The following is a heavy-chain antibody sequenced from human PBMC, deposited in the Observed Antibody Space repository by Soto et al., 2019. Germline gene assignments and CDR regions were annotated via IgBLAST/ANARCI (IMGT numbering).Heavy chain of an antibody. J-gene: IGHJ5*01. V-gene: IGHV3-7*01. D-gene: IGHD3-10*01. CDR3: ARDPVRGDDYNFDS. CDR1: GFMFSTYW. Sequence: GGSLRLSCAASGFMFSTYWMTWVRQAPGKGLEWVANIRPDGSVKNYADSVKGRFTVSRDNAHNSLSLQMDSLRDDDTGVYYCARDPVRGDDYNFDSWGQGTLVTVSS. CDR2: IRPDGSVK.